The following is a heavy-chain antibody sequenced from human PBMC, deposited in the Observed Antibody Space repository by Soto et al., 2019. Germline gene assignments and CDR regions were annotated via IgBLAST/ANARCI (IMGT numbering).Heavy chain of an antibody. J-gene: IGHJ4*02. CDR2: IYYSGST. CDR3: ARMTFDDYFDY. D-gene: IGHD2-21*02. Sequence: QVQLQESGPGLVKPSETLSLTCTVSGGSISSYYWSCIRQPPGKGLEWIGYIYYSGSTNYNPSLKSRVTISVDTSKNQFSLKLGSVTAADTAVYYCARMTFDDYFDYWGQGTLVTVSS. CDR1: GGSISSYY. V-gene: IGHV4-59*01.